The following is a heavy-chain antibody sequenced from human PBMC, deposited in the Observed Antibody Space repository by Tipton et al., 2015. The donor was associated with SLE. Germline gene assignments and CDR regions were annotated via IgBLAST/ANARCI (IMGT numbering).Heavy chain of an antibody. CDR1: GGSISSGNYY. CDR2: IYTSGST. CDR3: ARGALSTMVTDY. Sequence: TLSLTCTVSGGSISSGNYYWSWIRQPAGKGLDWIGHIYTSGSTNYNPSLKSQVTISVDTSKNQFSLKLSSVTAADTAVYYCARGALSTMVTDYWGEGTLVTVSS. D-gene: IGHD4/OR15-4a*01. V-gene: IGHV4-61*09. J-gene: IGHJ4*02.